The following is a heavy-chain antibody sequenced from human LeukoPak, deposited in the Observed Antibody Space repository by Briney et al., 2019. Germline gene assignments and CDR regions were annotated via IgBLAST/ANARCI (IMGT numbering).Heavy chain of an antibody. CDR3: ARDGYSGNDGL. D-gene: IGHD5-12*01. CDR2: IYHSGST. CDR1: GGSISTYY. J-gene: IGHJ4*02. V-gene: IGHV4-59*01. Sequence: PSETLSLTCTVSGGSISTYYWSWIRQPPGKGLEYIGYIYHSGSTKYNPSLKSRVTISVDTSKSQFSLKLSSVTAADTAVYYCARDGYSGNDGLWGQGTLVTVSS.